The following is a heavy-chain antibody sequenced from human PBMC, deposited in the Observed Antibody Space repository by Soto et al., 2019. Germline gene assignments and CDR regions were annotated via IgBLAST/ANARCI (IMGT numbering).Heavy chain of an antibody. J-gene: IGHJ2*01. CDR2: FFHTGTA. CDR3: ARNYGGNSQFFDL. Sequence: QVQLQESGPGLVKPSETLSLNCSVSGDAISRHYWSWIRQSPGKGLVWLGYFFHTGTALYNPSLRSRVTMSVDTSKNQFSLKLTSVIPADTAVYFCARNYGGNSQFFDLWGRGTLVTVSS. V-gene: IGHV4-59*11. D-gene: IGHD4-17*01. CDR1: GDAISRHY.